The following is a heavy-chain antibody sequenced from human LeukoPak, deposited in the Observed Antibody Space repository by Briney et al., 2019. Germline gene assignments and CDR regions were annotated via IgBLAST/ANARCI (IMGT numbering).Heavy chain of an antibody. Sequence: GGSLRLSCAASGFTVSSNYMSWVRQAPGKGLEWVSVIYSGGSTYYADSVKGRFTFYRDNSKNTLYLQMNSLRAEDTAVYYCAKYTHSSGFDYWGQGTLVTVSS. CDR2: IYSGGST. V-gene: IGHV3-53*01. CDR1: GFTVSSNY. D-gene: IGHD3-22*01. CDR3: AKYTHSSGFDY. J-gene: IGHJ4*02.